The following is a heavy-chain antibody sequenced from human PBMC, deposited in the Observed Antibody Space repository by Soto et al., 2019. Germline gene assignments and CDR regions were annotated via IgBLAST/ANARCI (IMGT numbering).Heavy chain of an antibody. CDR3: ARVGSRDAYNYVLDK. D-gene: IGHD5-18*01. CDR1: GGIFSNFA. J-gene: IGHJ4*02. Sequence: QVQLVQSGPDVKKPGSSVKVSCTASGGIFSNFAVSWVRQAPGQGLEWMGGIIPILATPKYAQKFQGRVTIAAVKNIAYMELSSLTSEDTAVYYCARVGSRDAYNYVLDKWGQGTLVTVSS. V-gene: IGHV1-69*06. CDR2: IIPILATP.